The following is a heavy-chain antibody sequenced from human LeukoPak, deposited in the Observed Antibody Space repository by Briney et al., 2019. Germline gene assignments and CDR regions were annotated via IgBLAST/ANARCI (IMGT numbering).Heavy chain of an antibody. V-gene: IGHV1-3*01. J-gene: IGHJ3*02. CDR1: GYTFTSYA. CDR3: ASCSGWSNDAFDI. Sequence: ASVKVSCKASGYTFTSYAMHWVRQAPGQRLEWMGWINAGNGNTKYSQKFQGRVTITRDTSASTAYMELSSLRAEDTAVYYCASCSGWSNDAFDIWGQGTMVTVSS. CDR2: INAGNGNT. D-gene: IGHD6-19*01.